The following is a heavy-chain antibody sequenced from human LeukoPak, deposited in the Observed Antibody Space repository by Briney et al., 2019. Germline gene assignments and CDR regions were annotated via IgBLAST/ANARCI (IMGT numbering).Heavy chain of an antibody. CDR1: GYTFTSYY. Sequence: GASVKVSCKASGYTFTSYYMHWVRQAPGQGLEWMGIINPSGGSTSYAQKFQGRVTMTRDTSTSTVYMELSSLRSEDTAVYYCASDPQTMIAAAGFWFDPWGQGTLVTVSS. V-gene: IGHV1-46*01. CDR2: INPSGGST. D-gene: IGHD6-13*01. CDR3: ASDPQTMIAAAGFWFDP. J-gene: IGHJ5*02.